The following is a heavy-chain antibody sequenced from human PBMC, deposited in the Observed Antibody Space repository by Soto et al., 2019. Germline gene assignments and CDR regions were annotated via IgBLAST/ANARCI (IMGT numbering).Heavy chain of an antibody. J-gene: IGHJ4*01. V-gene: IGHV4-59*01. CDR2: IFHSGNA. CDR3: ARAHAPTLPFDY. CDR1: GGSIRNVY. Sequence: ASETLSLTCTVSGGSIRNVYRNWIRQPPGKRLEWIGFIFHSGNAKYNPSLKSRVTISIDTSKSQFSLSLDSVTAADTAVYFCARAHAPTLPFDYWGLGTLVTVS. D-gene: IGHD2-15*01.